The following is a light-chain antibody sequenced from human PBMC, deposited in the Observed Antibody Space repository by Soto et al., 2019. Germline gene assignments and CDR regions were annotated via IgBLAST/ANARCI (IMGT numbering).Light chain of an antibody. CDR2: EVT. CDR3: SSYTSTTTPFV. J-gene: IGLJ1*01. V-gene: IGLV2-14*01. CDR1: TTDVGGYNY. Sequence: QSALTQPSSVSGSPGQSITISCTGTTTDVGGYNYVSWYRHHPGEAPKLIIYEVTNRPSGVSDRFSGSKSGNTASLTISGLQAEDEADYYCSSYTSTTTPFVFGTGTKVTVL.